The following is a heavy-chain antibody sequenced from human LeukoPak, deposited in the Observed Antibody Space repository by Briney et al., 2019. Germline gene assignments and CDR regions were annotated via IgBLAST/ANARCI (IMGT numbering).Heavy chain of an antibody. CDR2: INQAGSDR. CDR3: GRGDPDY. Sequence: PGGSLTLSREVSGFSFSTYCMNCVREAPGKGLEWVANINQAGSDRYYVDSVKGRFTISRDNAKNSLYLQMNSLRAEDTAVYYCGRGDPDYWGQGTLVTVSS. CDR1: GFSFSTYC. J-gene: IGHJ4*02. V-gene: IGHV3-7*01.